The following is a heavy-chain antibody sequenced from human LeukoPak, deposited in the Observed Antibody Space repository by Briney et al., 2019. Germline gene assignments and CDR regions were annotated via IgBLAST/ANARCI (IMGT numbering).Heavy chain of an antibody. CDR3: ARDLVSSSWSFDY. CDR1: GFTFSSYE. CDR2: IGTGGSPI. V-gene: IGHV3-48*03. D-gene: IGHD6-13*01. J-gene: IGHJ4*02. Sequence: GGSLRLSCAASGFTFSSYEMNWVRQAPGKGLEWVSYIGTGGSPISYADSVKGRFTISRDNAKNSLYLQMNSLRAEDTAVYYCARDLVSSSWSFDYWGQGTLVTVSS.